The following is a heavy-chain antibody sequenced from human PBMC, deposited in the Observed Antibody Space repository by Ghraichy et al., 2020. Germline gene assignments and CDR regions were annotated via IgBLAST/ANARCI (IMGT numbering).Heavy chain of an antibody. Sequence: SETLSLTCAVYGGSFSGYYWSWIRQPPGKGLEWIGEINHSGSTNYNPSLKSRVTISVDTSKNQFSLKLSSVTAADTAVYYCAREDGYGSGSYYIAFDIWGQGTMVTVSS. J-gene: IGHJ3*02. CDR3: AREDGYGSGSYYIAFDI. D-gene: IGHD3-10*01. V-gene: IGHV4-34*01. CDR2: INHSGST. CDR1: GGSFSGYY.